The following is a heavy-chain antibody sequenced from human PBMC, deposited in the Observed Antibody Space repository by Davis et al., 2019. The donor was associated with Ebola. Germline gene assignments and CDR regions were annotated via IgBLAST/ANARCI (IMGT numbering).Heavy chain of an antibody. V-gene: IGHV1-2*02. CDR1: GYTFISYY. D-gene: IGHD1-26*01. Sequence: ASVKVSCKASGYTFISYYMHWVRQAPGQGLEWMGIINPNSGGTNYAQKFQGRVTMTRDTSISTAYMELSRLRSDDTAVYYCARGRGVGASDFDYWGQGTLVTVSS. CDR2: INPNSGGT. J-gene: IGHJ4*02. CDR3: ARGRGVGASDFDY.